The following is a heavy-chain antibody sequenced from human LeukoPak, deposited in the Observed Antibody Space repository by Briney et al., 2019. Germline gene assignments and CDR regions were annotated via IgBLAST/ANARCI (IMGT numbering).Heavy chain of an antibody. D-gene: IGHD3-3*01. CDR2: FDPEDGET. CDR1: GYTGIELS. V-gene: IGHV1-24*01. Sequence: ASVKVSCKLSGYTGIELSMHWVRQVPGKGREWMGGFDPEDGETKYAQKFQGRVTRTEDTSTDTAYMELSRLTTGDTAVYYGATHTISGVVTYASLIWGRGTLLTVSS. CDR3: ATHTISGVVTYASLI. J-gene: IGHJ3*02.